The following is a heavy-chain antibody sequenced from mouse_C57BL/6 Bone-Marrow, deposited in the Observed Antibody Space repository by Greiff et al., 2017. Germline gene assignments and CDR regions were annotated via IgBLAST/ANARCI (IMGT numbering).Heavy chain of an antibody. CDR3: ARHGSLGYYTAIGYGYAMDY. J-gene: IGHJ4*01. CDR2: ISNLAYSI. CDR1: GFTFSDYG. Sequence: EVHLVESGGGLVQPGGSLKLSCAASGFTFSDYGMAWVRQAPRKGPEWVAFISNLAYSIYYADTVTGRFTISRENAKNTLYLEMSSLRSEDTAMYYCARHGSLGYYTAIGYGYAMDYWGQGTSVTVSP. V-gene: IGHV5-15*01. D-gene: IGHD2-14*01.